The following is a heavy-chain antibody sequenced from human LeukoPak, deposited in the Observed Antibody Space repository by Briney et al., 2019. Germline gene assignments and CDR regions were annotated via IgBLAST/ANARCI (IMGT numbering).Heavy chain of an antibody. CDR2: IYYSGST. J-gene: IGHJ6*03. V-gene: IGHV4-59*01. CDR3: ARGIAAAGKRGAYYYYYMDV. D-gene: IGHD6-13*01. Sequence: SETLSLTCTVSGGSISSYYWSWIRQPPGKGLEWIGYIYYSGSTNYKSSLKSRVTISVDTSKNQFSLKLSSVTAADTAVYYCARGIAAAGKRGAYYYYYMDVWGKGTTVTVSS. CDR1: GGSISSYY.